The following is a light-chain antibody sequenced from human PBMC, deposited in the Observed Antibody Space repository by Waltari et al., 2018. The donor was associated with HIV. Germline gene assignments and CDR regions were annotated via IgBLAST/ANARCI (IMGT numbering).Light chain of an antibody. J-gene: IGKJ3*01. CDR2: STS. CDR3: QQTDIFPFT. Sequence: DIQMTQSPSSVSASVGDRVTITCRASQGVGHWLAWYQQKPGKAPKLLIYSTSILQTEVPSRFSGSGYGTDFSLTIGSLQPDDVATYYCQQTDIFPFTFGPGTKVDIK. CDR1: QGVGHW. V-gene: IGKV1-12*02.